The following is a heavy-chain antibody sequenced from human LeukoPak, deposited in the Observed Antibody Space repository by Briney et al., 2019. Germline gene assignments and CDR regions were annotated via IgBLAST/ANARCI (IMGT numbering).Heavy chain of an antibody. CDR3: AKSYYDSSGYRGDFDY. D-gene: IGHD3-22*01. V-gene: IGHV3-30*04. Sequence: PGGSLRLSCAASGFTFRSYAMHWVRQAPGKGLEWAAVTSYDGSNKYYADSVKGRFTISRDNSKNTLYLQMNSLRTEDTAVYYCAKSYYDSSGYRGDFDYWGQGTLVTVSS. CDR2: TSYDGSNK. J-gene: IGHJ4*02. CDR1: GFTFRSYA.